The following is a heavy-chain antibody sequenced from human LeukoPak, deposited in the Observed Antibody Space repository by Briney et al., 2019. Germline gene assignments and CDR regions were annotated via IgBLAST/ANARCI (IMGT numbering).Heavy chain of an antibody. J-gene: IGHJ6*02. CDR3: ARDHTETSSLNFRNYYYYGMDI. CDR1: GGSTGSADYS. CDR2: IYYSGST. Sequence: SPTLSPTCTVAGGSTGSADYSWNWIRQNRGKGLEWIGYIYYSGSTYFNPSLTSRVTMSVDTSKNQFSLQLSSVTAEDTAIYYCARDHTETSSLNFRNYYYYGMDIWGQGTTVIVSS. D-gene: IGHD4-11*01. V-gene: IGHV4-31*03.